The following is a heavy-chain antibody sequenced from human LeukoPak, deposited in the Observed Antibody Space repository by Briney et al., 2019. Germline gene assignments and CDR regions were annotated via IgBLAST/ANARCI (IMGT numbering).Heavy chain of an antibody. Sequence: ASVKVSCKASGYTFTSYYMHWVRQAPGQGLEWMGWMNPNSGNTGYAQKFQGRVTITRNTSISTAYMELSSLRSEDTAVYYCASRGPNYYYMDVWGKGTTVTVSS. V-gene: IGHV1-8*03. J-gene: IGHJ6*03. D-gene: IGHD5-24*01. CDR1: GYTFTSYY. CDR3: ASRGPNYYYMDV. CDR2: MNPNSGNT.